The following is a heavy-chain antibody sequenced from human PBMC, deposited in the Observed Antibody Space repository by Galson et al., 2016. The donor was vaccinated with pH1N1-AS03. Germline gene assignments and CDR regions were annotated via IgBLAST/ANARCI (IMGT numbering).Heavy chain of an antibody. J-gene: IGHJ4*01. V-gene: IGHV3-15*01. CDR1: GGSMTSPDW. D-gene: IGHD3-10*01. Sequence: ETLSLTCAVSGGSMTSPDWWTWVRQAPGKRLEWVGHIKSEGDGGGASDHAAPVKGRFTISRDDSENTLYLQMNSLKSEDTGVYYCTTAHGSGPGEFDYWGHGTLVTVSS. CDR2: IKSEGDGGGAS. CDR3: TTAHGSGPGEFDY.